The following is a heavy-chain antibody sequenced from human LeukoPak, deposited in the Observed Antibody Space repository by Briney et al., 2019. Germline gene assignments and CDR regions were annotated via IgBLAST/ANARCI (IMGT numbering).Heavy chain of an antibody. V-gene: IGHV4-30-4*01. D-gene: IGHD3-22*01. Sequence: SQTLSLTCTVSGGSISSGDYYWSWIRQPPGKGLEWLGNTYYSGSTYYNPSLKSRVTISVDTSKNQFSLKLTSVTAADTAVYYCGRETYYYDSSGYSTDYWGQGTLVTVSS. J-gene: IGHJ4*02. CDR1: GGSISSGDYY. CDR3: GRETYYYDSSGYSTDY. CDR2: TYYSGST.